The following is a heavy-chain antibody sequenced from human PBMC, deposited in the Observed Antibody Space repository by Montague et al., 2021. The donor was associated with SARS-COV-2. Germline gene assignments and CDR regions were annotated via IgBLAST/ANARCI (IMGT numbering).Heavy chain of an antibody. CDR3: ARRGRKLLPVATTIGGFDI. Sequence: SETLSLTCTVSGGSISSSNYYWDWIRQPPGKGLEWIGSIYDSGSTYYNPSLESRVTISVDTSKNHFSLKLSSVTAADTAVYYCARRGRKLLPVATTIGGFDIWGQGTVVTVSS. CDR1: GGSISSSNYY. J-gene: IGHJ3*02. CDR2: IYDSGST. V-gene: IGHV4-39*02. D-gene: IGHD5-12*01.